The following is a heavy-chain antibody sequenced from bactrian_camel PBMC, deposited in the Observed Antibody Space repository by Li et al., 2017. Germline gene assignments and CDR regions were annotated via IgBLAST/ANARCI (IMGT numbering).Heavy chain of an antibody. D-gene: IGHD3*01. Sequence: VQLVESGGGSVQAGGSLRLSCLALYFPYDTNNRMGWFRQVPGKEREGVAIIQPFSDAKYYADSVKGRFTISQDPTKNAVYLQMDSLTPEDTAMYYCAAGWSFGVGTLLRRHYNYWGQGTQVTVS. V-gene: IGHV3S60*01. CDR3: AAGWSFGVGTLLRRHYNY. CDR2: IQPFSDAK. J-gene: IGHJ4*01. CDR1: YFPYDTNNR.